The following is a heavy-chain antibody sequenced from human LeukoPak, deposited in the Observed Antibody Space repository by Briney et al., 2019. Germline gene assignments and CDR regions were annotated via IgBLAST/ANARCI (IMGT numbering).Heavy chain of an antibody. CDR3: AREERYYDFWSGYSKY. D-gene: IGHD3-3*01. CDR1: GDSISSYD. CDR2: IYTSGST. Sequence: SETLSLTCTVSGDSISSYDWSWIRQPAGKGLEWIGRIYTSGSTNYNPSLKSRVTMSVDTSKNQFSLKLSSVTAADTAVYYCAREERYYDFWSGYSKYWGQGTLVTVSS. J-gene: IGHJ4*02. V-gene: IGHV4-4*07.